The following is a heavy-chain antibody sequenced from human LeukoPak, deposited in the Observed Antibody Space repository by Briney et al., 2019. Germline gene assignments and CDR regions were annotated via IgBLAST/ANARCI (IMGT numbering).Heavy chain of an antibody. V-gene: IGHV3-23*01. Sequence: GGSLRLSCAASGFTFSSYWMSWVRQAPGKGLEWVSAISGSGGSTYYADSVKGRFTISRDNSKNTLYLQMNSLRAEDTAVYYCAKEEQWLGRKNYYYYYGMDVWGQGTTVTVSS. J-gene: IGHJ6*02. CDR2: ISGSGGST. CDR3: AKEEQWLGRKNYYYYYGMDV. D-gene: IGHD6-19*01. CDR1: GFTFSSYW.